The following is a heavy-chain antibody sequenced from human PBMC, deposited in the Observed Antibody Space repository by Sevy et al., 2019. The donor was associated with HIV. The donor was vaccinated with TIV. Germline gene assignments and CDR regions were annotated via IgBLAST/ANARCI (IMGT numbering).Heavy chain of an antibody. J-gene: IGHJ6*02. CDR3: ASGGSGDVWNYGYYYYGMDV. CDR1: AINIRDYW. Sequence: GGSLRLSCEASAINIRDYWMNWVRQAPGKGLEWVANINPDGSKIYYADSVKGRFTISRDSAKNSVFLQMTSLRAEDTAVYYCASGGSGDVWNYGYYYYGMDVWGQGTTVTVSS. CDR2: INPDGSKI. D-gene: IGHD3-3*01. V-gene: IGHV3-7*02.